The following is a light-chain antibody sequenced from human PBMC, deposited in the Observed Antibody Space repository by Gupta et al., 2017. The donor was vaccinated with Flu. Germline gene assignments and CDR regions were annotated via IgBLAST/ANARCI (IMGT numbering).Light chain of an antibody. J-gene: IGLJ3*02. V-gene: IGLV3-1*01. Sequence: GQTASIPCSGDKLGDKYACWYQQKPGQSPVLVIYQDSKRPSGIPERFSGSNSGNTATLTISGTQAMDEADYYCQAWDSSTSNWVFGGGTKLTVL. CDR1: KLGDKY. CDR2: QDS. CDR3: QAWDSSTSNWV.